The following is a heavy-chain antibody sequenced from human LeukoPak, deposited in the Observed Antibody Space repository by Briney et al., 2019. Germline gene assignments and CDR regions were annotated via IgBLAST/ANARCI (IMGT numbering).Heavy chain of an antibody. D-gene: IGHD4-17*01. V-gene: IGHV1-69*06. CDR1: GGTFSSYA. Sequence: VASVKVSCKASGGTFSSYAISWVRQAPGQGREWMGGIIPIFGTANYAQKFQGRVTITADKSTSTAYMELSSLRSEDTAVYYCAKVLVGYDDYGADYFDYWGQGTLVTVSS. J-gene: IGHJ4*02. CDR2: IIPIFGTA. CDR3: AKVLVGYDDYGADYFDY.